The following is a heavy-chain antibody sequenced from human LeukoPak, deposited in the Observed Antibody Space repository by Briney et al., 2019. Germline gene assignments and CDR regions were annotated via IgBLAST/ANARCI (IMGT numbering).Heavy chain of an antibody. CDR2: ISGSGGST. CDR1: GFTVSSNY. J-gene: IGHJ3*02. Sequence: GGSLRLSCAASGFTVSSNYMSWVRQAPGKGLEWVSAISGSGGSTYYADSVKGRFTISRDNSKNTLYLQMNSLRAEDTAVYYCAKGSAIYDAFDIWGQGTMVTVSS. V-gene: IGHV3-23*01. CDR3: AKGSAIYDAFDI. D-gene: IGHD6-25*01.